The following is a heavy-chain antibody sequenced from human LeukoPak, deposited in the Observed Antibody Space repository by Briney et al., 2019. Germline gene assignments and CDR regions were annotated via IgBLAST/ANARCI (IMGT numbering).Heavy chain of an antibody. CDR1: GFTFRNFW. J-gene: IGHJ3*02. CDR2: IDNDGSNT. Sequence: GRSLRLSCAASGFTFRNFWIHWVRQAPGQGLVWVSRIDNDGSNTIYADSVKGRFTISRDNAKNMLYLQMNSLRVEDTAVYYCARGGYNHGFDIWGQGTMVTVSP. CDR3: ARGGYNHGFDI. V-gene: IGHV3-74*01. D-gene: IGHD3-10*01.